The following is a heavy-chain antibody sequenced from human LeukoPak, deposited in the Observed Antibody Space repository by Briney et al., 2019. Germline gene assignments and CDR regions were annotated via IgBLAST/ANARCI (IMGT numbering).Heavy chain of an antibody. D-gene: IGHD3-10*01. Sequence: SVTVSCKASGGTFSSYAISWVRQAPGQGVEWMGGIIPIFGTANYAQTFQGRVTITAHESTSTAYMELSSLRSEDTAVYYCARDVSRQWFGELGAFDIWGQGTMVTVSS. V-gene: IGHV1-69*01. CDR1: GGTFSSYA. J-gene: IGHJ3*02. CDR2: IIPIFGTA. CDR3: ARDVSRQWFGELGAFDI.